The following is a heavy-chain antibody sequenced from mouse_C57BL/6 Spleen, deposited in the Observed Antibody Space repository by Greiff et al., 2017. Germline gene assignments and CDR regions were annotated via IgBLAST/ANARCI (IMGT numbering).Heavy chain of an antibody. J-gene: IGHJ1*03. CDR2: IDPSDSYT. Sequence: QVQLQQSGAELVKPGASVKLSCKASGYTFTSYWMQWVKQRPGQGLEWIGEIDPSDSYTNYNQKFKGKATLTVDTSSSTAYMQLSSLTSEDSAVYYCARLLRYHWYFDVWGTGTTVTVSS. D-gene: IGHD1-1*01. V-gene: IGHV1-50*01. CDR3: ARLLRYHWYFDV. CDR1: GYTFTSYW.